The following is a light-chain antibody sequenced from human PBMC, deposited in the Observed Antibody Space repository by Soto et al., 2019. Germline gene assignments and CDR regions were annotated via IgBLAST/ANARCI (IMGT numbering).Light chain of an antibody. CDR3: QQSFSTPRT. CDR2: GAS. Sequence: DIQMTQSPSPLFASVGDRVTITCRASQTISTYLNWYQQKPGKAPKLLIYGASSLQSGVPSRFSGSGSGTDFTLTISSLQPEDFGTYYCQQSFSTPRTFGQGTKVEIK. J-gene: IGKJ1*01. V-gene: IGKV1-39*01. CDR1: QTISTY.